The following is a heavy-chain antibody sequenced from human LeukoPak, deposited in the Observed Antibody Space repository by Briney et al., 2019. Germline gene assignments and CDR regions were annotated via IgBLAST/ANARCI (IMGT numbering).Heavy chain of an antibody. CDR1: GGSMSGYY. CDR3: ARGSELLRDGFDI. Sequence: SETLSLTCTVSGGSMSGYYWTWIRQPAGKGLEWIGRIYTSGNTNYNPSLKSRVTMSVDTSKNQFSLRVTSVTAADTAVYYRARGSELLRDGFDIWGQGTMVTVSS. V-gene: IGHV4-4*07. J-gene: IGHJ3*02. D-gene: IGHD2-21*01. CDR2: IYTSGNT.